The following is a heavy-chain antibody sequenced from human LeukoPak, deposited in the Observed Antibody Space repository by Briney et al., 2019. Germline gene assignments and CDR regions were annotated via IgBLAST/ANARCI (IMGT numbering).Heavy chain of an antibody. CDR1: GFTFSDYY. V-gene: IGHV3-11*01. D-gene: IGHD3-9*01. CDR3: AREVDRSFDWLPPDAFDI. Sequence: PGGSLRLSCAASGFTFSDYYLTWIRQTPGKGLEWISSISSSLTTVYYADSVKGRFTVSRDNARNSVSLQMTGLRVEDTALYYCAREVDRSFDWLPPDAFDIWGRGTMVTVSS. CDR2: ISSSLTTV. J-gene: IGHJ3*02.